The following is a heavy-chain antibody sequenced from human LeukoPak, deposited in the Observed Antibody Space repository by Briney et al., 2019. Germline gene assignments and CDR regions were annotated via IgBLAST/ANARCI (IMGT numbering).Heavy chain of an antibody. J-gene: IGHJ4*02. V-gene: IGHV4-34*09. CDR3: AREGAAAADN. D-gene: IGHD6-13*01. Sequence: SETLSLTCAVYGGSFSGYYWSWIRQPPGKGLEWIGEINHSGSTYYNPSLKSRVTISVDTSKNQFSLKLSSVTAADTAVYYCAREGAAAADNWGQGTLVTVSS. CDR1: GGSFSGYY. CDR2: INHSGST.